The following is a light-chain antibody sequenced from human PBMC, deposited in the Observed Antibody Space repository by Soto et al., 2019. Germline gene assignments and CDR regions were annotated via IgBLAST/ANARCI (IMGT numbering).Light chain of an antibody. CDR3: QRYGSSPLIT. V-gene: IGKV3-20*01. CDR1: QSVSSSS. J-gene: IGKJ5*01. Sequence: TLFTHSPFTLSLXPGXTXXXXXXXXQSVSSSSLAWYQQRPGQAPRLLIYGTSSRATGIPDRFSGSGSGTDFTLTISRLEPEDFAVYFCQRYGSSPLITFGQGTRLEI. CDR2: GTS.